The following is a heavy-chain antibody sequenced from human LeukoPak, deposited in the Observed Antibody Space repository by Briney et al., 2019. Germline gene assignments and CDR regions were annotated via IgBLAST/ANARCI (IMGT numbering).Heavy chain of an antibody. CDR1: GCSVSSGSYY. V-gene: IGHV4-61*01. Sequence: PSETLSLTCTVSGCSVSSGSYYWSWIRQPPGKGLEWIGYIYYSGSTNYNPSLKSRVTISVDTSKNQFSLKLSSVTAADTAVYYCARVSITIFFDYWGQGTLVTVSS. J-gene: IGHJ4*02. CDR3: ARVSITIFFDY. CDR2: IYYSGST. D-gene: IGHD3-9*01.